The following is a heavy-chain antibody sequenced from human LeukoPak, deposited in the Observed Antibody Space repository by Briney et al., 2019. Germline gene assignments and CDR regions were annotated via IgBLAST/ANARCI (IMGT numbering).Heavy chain of an antibody. J-gene: IGHJ4*02. D-gene: IGHD3-10*01. CDR3: ARGLMVRGFEAFDY. CDR1: GYTFTIYG. V-gene: IGHV1-18*01. Sequence: ASVTVSCKASGYTFTIYGISWVRQAPGQGLEWMGWISAYNGNTNYAQKLQGRVTMTTDTSTSTAYMELRSLRSDDTAVYYCARGLMVRGFEAFDYWGQGTLVTVSS. CDR2: ISAYNGNT.